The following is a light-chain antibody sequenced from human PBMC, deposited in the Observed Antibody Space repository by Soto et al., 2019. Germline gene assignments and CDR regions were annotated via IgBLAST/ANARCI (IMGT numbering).Light chain of an antibody. CDR1: SSDVGSYNL. Sequence: QSALTQPASVSGSPGQSITISCTGTSSDVGSYNLVSWYQQHPGKAPKLMIYEGSKRPSGVSNRFSGSKSGNTASLTISGLQAEDEADYYCCSYAGSSTPWVFGGGTKLPS. J-gene: IGLJ3*02. CDR3: CSYAGSSTPWV. V-gene: IGLV2-23*01. CDR2: EGS.